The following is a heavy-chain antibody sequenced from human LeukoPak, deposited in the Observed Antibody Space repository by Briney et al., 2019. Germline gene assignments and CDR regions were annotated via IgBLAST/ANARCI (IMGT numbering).Heavy chain of an antibody. J-gene: IGHJ2*01. D-gene: IGHD2/OR15-2a*01. CDR2: ISAYNGNT. CDR3: ARDLSRGEGYFDL. Sequence: APVKVSCKASGYTFTSYGISWVRHAPGQGLEWMGWISAYNGNTNYAQKLQGRVTMTTDTSTSTTYMELRSLRSDDTAVYYCARDLSRGEGYFDLWGRGTLVTVSS. V-gene: IGHV1-18*01. CDR1: GYTFTSYG.